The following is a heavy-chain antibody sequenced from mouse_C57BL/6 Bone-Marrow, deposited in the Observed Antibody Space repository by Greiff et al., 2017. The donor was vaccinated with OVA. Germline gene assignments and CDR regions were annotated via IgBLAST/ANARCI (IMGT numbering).Heavy chain of an antibody. CDR3: ARWGNYAMDY. CDR1: GYTFTSYW. Sequence: QVQLQQPGAGLVRPGTSVKLSCKASGYTFTSYWMHWVKQRPGQGLEWIGVIDPSDSYTNYNQKFKGKATLTVDTSSSTAYMQLSSLTSEDSAVYYCARWGNYAMDYWGQGTSVTVSS. J-gene: IGHJ4*01. V-gene: IGHV1-59*01. CDR2: IDPSDSYT.